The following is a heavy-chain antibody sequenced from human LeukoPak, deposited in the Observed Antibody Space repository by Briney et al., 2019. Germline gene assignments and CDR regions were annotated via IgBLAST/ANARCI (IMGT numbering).Heavy chain of an antibody. CDR1: GFTFSSYA. Sequence: GGSLRLSCAASGFTFSSYAMNWVRQAPGKGLEWVSVISGSGGSTYYADSVKGRFTISRDNSKNTLYLQMNRLRAEDTAIYYCAKDLSPGSGYSDAFDFWGQGTMVTVSS. D-gene: IGHD3-22*01. CDR3: AKDLSPGSGYSDAFDF. J-gene: IGHJ3*01. CDR2: ISGSGGST. V-gene: IGHV3-23*01.